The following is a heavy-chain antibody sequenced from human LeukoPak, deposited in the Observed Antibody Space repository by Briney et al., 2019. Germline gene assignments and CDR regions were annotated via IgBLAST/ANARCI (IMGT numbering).Heavy chain of an antibody. J-gene: IGHJ5*02. CDR3: ASGLRYFDWSTNWFDP. D-gene: IGHD3-9*01. CDR1: GFTFSSYS. Sequence: GGSLRLSCAASGFTFSSYSMNWVRQAPGKGLEWVSSISSSSSYIYYADSVKGRFTISRDNAKNSLYLQMNSLRAEDTAVYYCASGLRYFDWSTNWFDPWGQGTLVTVSS. CDR2: ISSSSSYI. V-gene: IGHV3-21*01.